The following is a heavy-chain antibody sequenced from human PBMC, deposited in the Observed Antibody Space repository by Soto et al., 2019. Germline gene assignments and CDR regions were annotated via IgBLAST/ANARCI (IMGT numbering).Heavy chain of an antibody. CDR2: ISGSGDST. V-gene: IGHV3-23*01. J-gene: IGHJ3*01. D-gene: IGHD6-13*01. Sequence: PGGSLRLSCAASGFTFSSYAMSWVRQAPGKGLEWVSGISGSGDSTYYADSVKGRFTISRDNSKNTLYLQMNNLRAEDTALYFCVNAGQFKAFDVWGQRTLVTVSS. CDR3: VNAGQFKAFDV. CDR1: GFTFSSYA.